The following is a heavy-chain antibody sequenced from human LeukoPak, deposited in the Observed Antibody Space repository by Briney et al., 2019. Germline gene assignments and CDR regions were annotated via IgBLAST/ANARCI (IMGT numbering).Heavy chain of an antibody. J-gene: IGHJ4*02. CDR2: ISAYNGNT. CDR3: ARDQGVRRYFDWLLSGPDSFDY. V-gene: IGHV1-18*01. Sequence: ASVKVSCKASGYTFTSYGISWVRQAPGQGLEWMGWISAYNGNTNYPQKLQGRVTMTTDTSTSTAYMELRSLRSDDTAVYYCARDQGVRRYFDWLLSGPDSFDYWGQGTLVTVSS. D-gene: IGHD3-9*01. CDR1: GYTFTSYG.